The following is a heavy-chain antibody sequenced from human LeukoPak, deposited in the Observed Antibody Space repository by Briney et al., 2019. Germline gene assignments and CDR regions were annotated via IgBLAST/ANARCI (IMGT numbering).Heavy chain of an antibody. CDR1: GGSIRSSSYY. V-gene: IGHV4-39*01. CDR3: VGHHLLWFGQPVDY. CDR2: IYYRGNS. D-gene: IGHD3-10*01. Sequence: SETLSLTCTVSGGSIRSSSYYWGWIRQPPGKGLEWIGSIYYRGNSYYNPSLKSRVTISIDTSNNRCSLKLTSVTAADTAVYFCVGHHLLWFGQPVDYWGQGNLLTVSS. J-gene: IGHJ4*02.